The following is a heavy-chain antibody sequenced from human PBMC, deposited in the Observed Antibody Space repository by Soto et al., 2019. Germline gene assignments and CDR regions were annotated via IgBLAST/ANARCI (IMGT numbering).Heavy chain of an antibody. CDR1: GFTFSSYS. J-gene: IGHJ4*02. V-gene: IGHV3-21*01. D-gene: IGHD1-26*01. Sequence: PGGSLRLSCAASGFTFSSYSMNWVRQAPGKGLEWVSSISSSSSYIYYADSVKGRFTISRDNAKNSLYLQMNSLRAEDTAVYYCARGGRYGQDLDYWGQGTLVTVSS. CDR3: ARGGRYGQDLDY. CDR2: ISSSSSYI.